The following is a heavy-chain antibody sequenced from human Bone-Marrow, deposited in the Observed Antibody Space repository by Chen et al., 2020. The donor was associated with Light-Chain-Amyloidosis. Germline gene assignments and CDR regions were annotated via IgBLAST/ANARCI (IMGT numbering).Heavy chain of an antibody. V-gene: IGHV5-51*01. J-gene: IGHJ4*02. Sequence: LGESGPAVKKPGESLKISCKGSGYTFPNYWIGWVRQMPGKGLEWMGVIYPDDSDARYSPSFEGQVTISADKSITTAYLQWRSLKASDTAMYYCARRRDGYNFDYWGQGTLVTVSS. D-gene: IGHD5-12*01. CDR2: IYPDDSDA. CDR1: GYTFPNYW. CDR3: ARRRDGYNFDY.